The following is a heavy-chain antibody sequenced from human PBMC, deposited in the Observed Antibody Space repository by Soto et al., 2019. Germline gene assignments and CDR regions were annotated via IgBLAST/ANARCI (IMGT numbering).Heavy chain of an antibody. CDR2: IRSKANSYAT. D-gene: IGHD6-13*01. CDR1: GFTFSGSA. Sequence: PGGSLRLSCAASGFTFSGSAMHWVRQASGKGLEWVGRIRSKANSYATAYAASVKGRFTISRDDSKNTAYLQMNSLKTEDTAVYYCTRHIFGRDSIAAAVAYYYYGMDVWGQGTTVTGS. CDR3: TRHIFGRDSIAAAVAYYYYGMDV. J-gene: IGHJ6*02. V-gene: IGHV3-73*01.